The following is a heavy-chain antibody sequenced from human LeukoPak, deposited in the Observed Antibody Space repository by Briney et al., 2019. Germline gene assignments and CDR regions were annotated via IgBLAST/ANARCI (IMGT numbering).Heavy chain of an antibody. CDR3: ARGGDYYDSSGYYYLY. J-gene: IGHJ4*02. CDR2: IYYSGST. CDR1: GGSISSYY. Sequence: SETLSLTCTVSGGSISSYYWSWIRQPPGKGLDWIGYIYYSGSTNYNPSLKSQITISVDTSKNQFSLKLSSVTAADTAVYYCARGGDYYDSSGYYYLYWGQGTLVTVSS. D-gene: IGHD3-22*01. V-gene: IGHV4-59*01.